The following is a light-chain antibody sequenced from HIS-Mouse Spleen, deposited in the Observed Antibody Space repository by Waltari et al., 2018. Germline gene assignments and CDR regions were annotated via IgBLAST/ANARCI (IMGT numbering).Light chain of an antibody. CDR3: QVWDSSSDHVV. CDR2: DDS. Sequence: SYVLTQPPSVSVAPGKTARITLGGNKIGRKSVHWYQQKPGQAPVLVVYDDSDRPSGIPERFSGSNSGNTATLTISRVEAGDEADYYCQVWDSSSDHVVFGGGTKLTVL. J-gene: IGLJ2*01. CDR1: KIGRKS. V-gene: IGLV3-21*03.